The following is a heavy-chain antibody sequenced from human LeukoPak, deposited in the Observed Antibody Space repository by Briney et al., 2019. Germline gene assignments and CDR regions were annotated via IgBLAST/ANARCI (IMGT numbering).Heavy chain of an antibody. J-gene: IGHJ4*02. V-gene: IGHV3-23*01. CDR2: ISRSGAST. Sequence: PGGSLRLACAASGFTFSNYAMNWVRQAPGGGLEWVSAISRSGASTYYTDCVKGWFTISRDNSKNTLQLQMDSMRAEDRAVYYCAKDKGDSDYWGPFDSWGQGTLVIVSS. CDR3: AKDKGDSDYWGPFDS. CDR1: GFTFSNYA. D-gene: IGHD3/OR15-3a*01.